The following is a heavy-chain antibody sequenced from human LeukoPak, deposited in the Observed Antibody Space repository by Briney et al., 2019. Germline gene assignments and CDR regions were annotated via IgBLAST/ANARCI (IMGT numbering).Heavy chain of an antibody. D-gene: IGHD2-21*02. Sequence: PGGSLRLSCAASGFTYSSYSMNWVRQAPGKGLEWVSSISTSSSSMYYADSVRGRFTISRDNAKNSLYLQMNSLRAEDTAVYYCVRDNRGDYNIGYFDFWGQGTLVTVSS. J-gene: IGHJ4*02. CDR3: VRDNRGDYNIGYFDF. V-gene: IGHV3-21*01. CDR1: GFTYSSYS. CDR2: ISTSSSSM.